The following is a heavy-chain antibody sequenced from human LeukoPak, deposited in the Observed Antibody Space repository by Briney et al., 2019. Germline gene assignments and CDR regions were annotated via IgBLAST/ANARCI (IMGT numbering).Heavy chain of an antibody. CDR1: GFTFSGYI. J-gene: IGHJ4*02. D-gene: IGHD3-10*01. CDR2: VSISSNYI. V-gene: IGHV3-21*01. Sequence: GGSLRLSCAVSGFTFSGYIMNWVWQAPGKGQEWVSSVSISSNYIVYADSLKGRFTISRDNAKNSLFLQMNSLRAEDTAVYYCARTLLWFGKRLLARFDYWGQGTLVTVSS. CDR3: ARTLLWFGKRLLARFDY.